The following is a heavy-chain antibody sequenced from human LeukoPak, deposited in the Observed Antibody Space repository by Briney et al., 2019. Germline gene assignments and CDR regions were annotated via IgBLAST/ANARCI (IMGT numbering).Heavy chain of an antibody. CDR3: ARADSSIAARLSRSSIFNYYYYMDV. D-gene: IGHD6-6*01. Sequence: GGSLRLSCAASGFTFSSYGMHWVRQAPGKGLEWVANIKQDGSEKYYVDSVKGRFTISRDNAKNSLYLQMNSLRAEDTAVYYCARADSSIAARLSRSSIFNYYYYMDVWGKGTTVTVSS. CDR2: IKQDGSEK. CDR1: GFTFSSYG. J-gene: IGHJ6*03. V-gene: IGHV3-7*01.